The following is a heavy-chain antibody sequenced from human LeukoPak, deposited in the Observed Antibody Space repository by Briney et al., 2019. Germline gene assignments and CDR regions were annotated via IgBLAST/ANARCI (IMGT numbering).Heavy chain of an antibody. CDR3: ARHSDVPLDL. J-gene: IGHJ5*02. CDR2: IWPDDSDT. Sequence: GESLKISCKASGYNFTNHWVAWVRQRPGEGLEWMGIIWPDDSDTRYSPSFQGLATISVDKSIGTAHLQWRSLKASDTALYFCARHSDVPLDLWGQETLVIVSS. D-gene: IGHD6-6*01. CDR1: GYNFTNHW. V-gene: IGHV5-51*01.